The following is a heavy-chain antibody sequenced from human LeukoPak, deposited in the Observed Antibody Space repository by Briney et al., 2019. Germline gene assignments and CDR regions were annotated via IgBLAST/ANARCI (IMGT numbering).Heavy chain of an antibody. J-gene: IGHJ4*02. Sequence: GGSLRLSCAASGFTFSSYAMSWVRQAPGKGLEWVSAISGSGGSTYYADSVKGRFTVSRDNSKNTLYLQMNSLRAEDTAVYYCAEVRFSGWYYFDYWGQGTLVTVSS. CDR1: GFTFSSYA. V-gene: IGHV3-23*01. CDR2: ISGSGGST. CDR3: AEVRFSGWYYFDY. D-gene: IGHD6-19*01.